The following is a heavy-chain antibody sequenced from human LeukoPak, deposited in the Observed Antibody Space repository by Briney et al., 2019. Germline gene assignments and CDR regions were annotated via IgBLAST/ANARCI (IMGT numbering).Heavy chain of an antibody. Sequence: GWSLRLSCAASGFTFSTYGIHWVRQAPGKGLEWVAVMSYDGSNKYYADSVKGRFTISRDNSKNTLYLQMNSLRAEDTAVYYCAKLGALYYDFWSNDFDYWGQGTLVTVSS. CDR2: MSYDGSNK. CDR3: AKLGALYYDFWSNDFDY. V-gene: IGHV3-30*18. J-gene: IGHJ4*02. CDR1: GFTFSTYG. D-gene: IGHD3-3*01.